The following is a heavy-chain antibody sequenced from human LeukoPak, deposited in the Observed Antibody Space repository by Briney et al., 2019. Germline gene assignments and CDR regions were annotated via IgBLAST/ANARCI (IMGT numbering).Heavy chain of an antibody. J-gene: IGHJ3*02. Sequence: SETLSLTCTVSGGSISSYYWSWIRQPPGKGLEWIGYIYYSGSTDYNPSLKSRVTISVDTSKNQFSLKLSSVTAADTAVYYCARDLNYYDSRTNAFDIWGQGTMVTVSS. CDR3: ARDLNYYDSRTNAFDI. CDR1: GGSISSYY. D-gene: IGHD3-22*01. V-gene: IGHV4-59*01. CDR2: IYYSGST.